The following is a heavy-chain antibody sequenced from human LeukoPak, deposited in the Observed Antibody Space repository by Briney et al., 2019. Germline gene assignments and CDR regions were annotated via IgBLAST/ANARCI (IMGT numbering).Heavy chain of an antibody. CDR1: GFTFSSYA. J-gene: IGHJ4*02. CDR2: IWYDGSNK. Sequence: PGGSLRLSCAASGFTFSSYAMSWVRQAPGKGLEWVAVIWYDGSNKYYADSVKGRFTISRDNSKNTLYLQMNSLRAEDTAVYYCARDLSWFGEFDYWGQGTLVTVSS. D-gene: IGHD3-10*01. CDR3: ARDLSWFGEFDY. V-gene: IGHV3-33*08.